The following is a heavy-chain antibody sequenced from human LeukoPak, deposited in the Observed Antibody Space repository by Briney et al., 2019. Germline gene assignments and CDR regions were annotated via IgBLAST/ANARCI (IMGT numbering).Heavy chain of an antibody. V-gene: IGHV3-74*01. CDR1: GFTFSSYW. CDR2: INTDGSST. J-gene: IGHJ4*02. D-gene: IGHD2-2*01. Sequence: GGSLRLSCAASGFTFSSYWMHWVRQAPGKGLVWVSRINTDGSSTSYADSVKGRFTISRDNAKNTLYLQMNSLRAEDTAVYYCARQYCSSTSCYEGMDYFDYWGQGTLVTVSS. CDR3: ARQYCSSTSCYEGMDYFDY.